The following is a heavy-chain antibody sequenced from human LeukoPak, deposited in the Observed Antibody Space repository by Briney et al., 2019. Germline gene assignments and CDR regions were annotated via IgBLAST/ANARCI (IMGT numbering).Heavy chain of an antibody. V-gene: IGHV4-59*11. CDR2: IYYSGST. CDR1: GGSISSHY. J-gene: IGHJ5*02. CDR3: AREAPVTAMVTTHNWFDP. Sequence: SETLSLTCTVSGGSISSHYWSWIRQPPGKGLEWIGYIYYSGSTNYNPSLKSRVTMSVDTSKNQFSLKLSSVTAADTAVYYCAREAPVTAMVTTHNWFDPWGQGTLVTVSS. D-gene: IGHD5-18*01.